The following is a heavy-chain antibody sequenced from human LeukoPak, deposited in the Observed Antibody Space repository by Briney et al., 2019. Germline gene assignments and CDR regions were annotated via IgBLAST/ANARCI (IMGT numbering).Heavy chain of an antibody. D-gene: IGHD4-17*01. J-gene: IGHJ4*02. V-gene: IGHV3-21*01. CDR1: GFTFNSYN. Sequence: GGSLRLSCAASGFTFNSYNMNWVRQAPGKGLEWVSSISSSSYIYYADSVKGRFTISRDNAKNSLYLQMNSLRDEDTAVYYCARDAYGEYYFDYWGQGTLVTVSS. CDR3: ARDAYGEYYFDY. CDR2: ISSSSYI.